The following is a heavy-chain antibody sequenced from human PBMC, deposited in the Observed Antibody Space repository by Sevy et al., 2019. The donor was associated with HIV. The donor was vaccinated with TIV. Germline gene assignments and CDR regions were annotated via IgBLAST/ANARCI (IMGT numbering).Heavy chain of an antibody. V-gene: IGHV3-7*01. CDR2: INQNGSGK. Sequence: GGSLRLSCAGSGFTFSSYWMSWVRQAPGKGLEWVANINQNGSGKNYVPSVKGRFTISSDNAKNSPYLQMNSLRAEDTVEYYCARDPFSKADYWGQGTLVTVSS. CDR1: GFTFSSYW. D-gene: IGHD4-4*01. J-gene: IGHJ4*02. CDR3: ARDPFSKADY.